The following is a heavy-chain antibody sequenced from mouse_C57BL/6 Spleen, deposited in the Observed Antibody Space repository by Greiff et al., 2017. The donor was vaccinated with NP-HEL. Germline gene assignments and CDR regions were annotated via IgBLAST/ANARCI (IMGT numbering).Heavy chain of an antibody. J-gene: IGHJ2*01. Sequence: VQLKQSGAELVKPGASVKLSCTASGFNIKDYYMHWVKQRTEQGLEWIGRIDPEDGETKYAPKFPGKATITADTSSNTAYLQLSSLTSEDTAVYYCARDSNSYFDYWGQGTTLTVSS. CDR1: GFNIKDYY. V-gene: IGHV14-2*01. CDR2: IDPEDGET. D-gene: IGHD2-5*01. CDR3: ARDSNSYFDY.